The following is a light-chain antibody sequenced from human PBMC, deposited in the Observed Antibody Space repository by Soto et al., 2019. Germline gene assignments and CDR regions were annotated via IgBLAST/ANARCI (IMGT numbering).Light chain of an antibody. CDR3: QHYGGMWT. J-gene: IGKJ1*01. V-gene: IGKV1-5*01. CDR1: QSISSW. CDR2: DAS. Sequence: IQMTQSPSTLSASVGDRVTITCRASQSISSWLAWYQQKPGKAPKVLIYDASNLEYGVPSRFSSSGFGTEFILTISSLQPDDFATYWCQHYGGMWTFGQGTKVDI.